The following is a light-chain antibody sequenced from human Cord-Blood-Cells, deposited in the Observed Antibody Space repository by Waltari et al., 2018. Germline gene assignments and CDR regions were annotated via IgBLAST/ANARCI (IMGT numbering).Light chain of an antibody. Sequence: DIVMTQSPDSLAVSLGERATINCKSSQSVLYSSNNKNYLAWYQQKPGQPPKLLIYWASTRESGVPDRVSGSGSGTEFTLTMSSLQAEDVAVYYCQQYYSTPWTVGQGTKVEIK. V-gene: IGKV4-1*01. CDR1: QSVLYSSNNKNY. CDR3: QQYYSTPWT. J-gene: IGKJ1*01. CDR2: WAS.